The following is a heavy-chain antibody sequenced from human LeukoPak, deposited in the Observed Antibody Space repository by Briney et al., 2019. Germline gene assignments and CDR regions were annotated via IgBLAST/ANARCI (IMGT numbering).Heavy chain of an antibody. J-gene: IGHJ6*03. CDR2: MNPNSGNT. D-gene: IGHD3-10*01. CDR1: GYTFTSYY. V-gene: IGHV1-8*02. CDR3: ARNAAPSGYYYYYYMDV. Sequence: GASVKVSCKASGYTFTSYYMHWVRQATGQGLEWMGWMNPNSGNTGYAQKFQGRVTMTRNTSISTAYMELSSLRSEDTAVYYCARNAAPSGYYYYYYMDVWGKGTTVTVSS.